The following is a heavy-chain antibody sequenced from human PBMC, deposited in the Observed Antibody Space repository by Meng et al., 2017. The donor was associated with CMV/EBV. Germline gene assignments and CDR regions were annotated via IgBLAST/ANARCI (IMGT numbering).Heavy chain of an antibody. CDR3: ARTAYNSGWWGGDYYSGMDV. D-gene: IGHD6-19*01. V-gene: IGHV1-2*02. CDR2: IDPSSGGT. J-gene: IGHJ6*02. Sequence: ASVKVSCKASGYTFTGYYIHWVRQAPGQGLEWMGWIDPSSGGTNYAKRFQGRVTMTRDTSISTAYMELTRLRSDDTAVYYCARTAYNSGWWGGDYYSGMDVWGQGTTVTVSS. CDR1: GYTFTGYY.